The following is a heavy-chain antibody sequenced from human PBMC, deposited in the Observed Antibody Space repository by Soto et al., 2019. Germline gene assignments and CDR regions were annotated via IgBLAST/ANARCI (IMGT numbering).Heavy chain of an antibody. CDR1: GFTFTSSA. CDR2: IVVGSGNT. CDR3: AADLDDSSATGLDWFDP. V-gene: IGHV1-58*02. Sequence: SVKVSCKASGFTFTSSAMQWVRQARGQRLEWIGWIVVGSGNTNYAQKFQERVTITRDMSTSTAYMELSSLRSEDTAVYCCAADLDDSSATGLDWFDPWGQGTLVTVSS. D-gene: IGHD3-22*01. J-gene: IGHJ5*02.